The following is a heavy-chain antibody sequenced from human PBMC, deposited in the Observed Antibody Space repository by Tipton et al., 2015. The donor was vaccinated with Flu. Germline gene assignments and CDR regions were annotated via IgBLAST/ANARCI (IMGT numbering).Heavy chain of an antibody. J-gene: IGHJ6*02. D-gene: IGHD6-13*01. Sequence: TLSLTCTVSGGSTSSGGHYWSWIRQQPGKGLEWIGYIYYSGRTYYNPSLKSRVTISVDTSKNQFSLKLNSVTAADTAVYYCARDGFSEAAAGDYYGMNVWGQGTTVSVSS. CDR1: GGSTSSGGHY. CDR2: IYYSGRT. CDR3: ARDGFSEAAAGDYYGMNV. V-gene: IGHV4-31*03.